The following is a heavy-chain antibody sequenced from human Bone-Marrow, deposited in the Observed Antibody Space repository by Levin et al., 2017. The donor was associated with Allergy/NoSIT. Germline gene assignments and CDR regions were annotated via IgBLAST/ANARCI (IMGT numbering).Heavy chain of an antibody. CDR2: IHKGGTT. J-gene: IGHJ4*02. CDR3: AGTQTLCTDRCVNLFNI. D-gene: IGHD2-8*02. V-gene: IGHV4-39*01. CDR1: GGSISSSHY. Sequence: NPSETLSLTCSVSGGSISSSHYWGWIRLPPGKGLEWIGTIHKGGTTYYNPSLESRLTMSVDTSQNQHSLRLTSVTAADTAIYFCAGTQTLCTDRCVNLFNIWGRGILVTVSS.